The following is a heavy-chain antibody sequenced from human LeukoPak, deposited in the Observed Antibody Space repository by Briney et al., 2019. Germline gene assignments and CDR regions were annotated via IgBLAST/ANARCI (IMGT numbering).Heavy chain of an antibody. CDR1: GFTFGDYA. Sequence: GGSLRLSCTASGFTFGDYAMSWFRQAPGKGLEWVGFIRSKAYGGTTEYAASVKGRFTISRDDSKGIAYLQMNSLKTEDTAVYYCTRSPSIFHYYGSGSSPFDYWGQGTLVTVSS. J-gene: IGHJ4*02. CDR3: TRSPSIFHYYGSGSSPFDY. CDR2: IRSKAYGGTT. D-gene: IGHD3-10*01. V-gene: IGHV3-49*03.